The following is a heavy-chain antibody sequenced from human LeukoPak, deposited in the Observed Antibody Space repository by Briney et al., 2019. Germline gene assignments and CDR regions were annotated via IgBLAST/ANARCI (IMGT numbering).Heavy chain of an antibody. D-gene: IGHD3-16*01. J-gene: IGHJ5*02. V-gene: IGHV4-59*01. CDR2: IYYSGST. Sequence: SETLSLTCIVSGGSISSYYWSWIRQPPGKGLEWIGYIYYSGSTSYNPSLKSRLTISIDTSKNQFSLKLSSVTAADTAVYYCARGLPFDPWGQGTLVTVSS. CDR1: GGSISSYY. CDR3: ARGLPFDP.